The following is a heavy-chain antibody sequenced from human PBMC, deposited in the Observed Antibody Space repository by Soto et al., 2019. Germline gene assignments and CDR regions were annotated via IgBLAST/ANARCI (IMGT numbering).Heavy chain of an antibody. J-gene: IGHJ5*02. CDR2: ISPGSRYP. V-gene: IGHV3-11*06. Sequence: GGSLRLSCAGSGFTFGDSYMGWIRQAPRKGLEWLSYISPGSRYPAYADSVKGRFTISRDNAKRSLYLQMMSLTAEDTAIYYCVRGGGGGLFDPWGQGTMVTVSS. CDR3: VRGGGGGLFDP. CDR1: GFTFGDSY. D-gene: IGHD2-15*01.